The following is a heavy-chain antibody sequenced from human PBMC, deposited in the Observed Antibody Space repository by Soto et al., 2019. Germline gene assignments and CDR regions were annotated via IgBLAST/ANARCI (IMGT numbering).Heavy chain of an antibody. J-gene: IGHJ6*02. CDR3: ARDAPYDDFWSGVMELYYYGMDV. D-gene: IGHD3-3*01. CDR2: ITAYNGNT. V-gene: IGHV1-18*01. Sequence: ASVKVSCKASGYTFTSYGISWVRQAPGQGLEWMGWITAYNGNTKYAQKFQARVTMTTDTSTSTASMELRSLTSDDTAVYYCARDAPYDDFWSGVMELYYYGMDVWGQGTTVTVSS. CDR1: GYTFTSYG.